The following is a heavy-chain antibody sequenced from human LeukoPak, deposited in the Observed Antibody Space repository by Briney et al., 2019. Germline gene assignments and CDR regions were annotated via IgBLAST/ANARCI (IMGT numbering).Heavy chain of an antibody. CDR2: IRSKVYGETT. V-gene: IGHV3-49*04. CDR3: TRLVPYLDY. J-gene: IGHJ4*02. D-gene: IGHD2-2*01. CDR1: GCTFGVYA. Sequence: PGRSLRLSCTASGCTFGVYAMSLAPQAPGQGLEWLGFIRSKVYGETTEYAASVKGRFTVTRDDSNSLAYLDINNMATEDTAVYYCTRLVPYLDYWGQGTLVTVSS.